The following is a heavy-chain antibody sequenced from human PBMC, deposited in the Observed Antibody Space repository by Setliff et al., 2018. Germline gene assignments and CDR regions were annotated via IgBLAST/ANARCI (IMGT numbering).Heavy chain of an antibody. CDR3: AKQVHSYGWPNDAFDI. Sequence: PGRSLRLSCAASGFSFGTYAMNWVRQAPGEGLEWVSAIRGTGSHTYYADSVRGRFTISRDNSENTLYLQMNSLRADDTAVYYCAKQVHSYGWPNDAFDIWGQGTQVTVSS. D-gene: IGHD1-1*01. CDR1: GFSFGTYA. V-gene: IGHV3-23*01. J-gene: IGHJ3*02. CDR2: IRGTGSHT.